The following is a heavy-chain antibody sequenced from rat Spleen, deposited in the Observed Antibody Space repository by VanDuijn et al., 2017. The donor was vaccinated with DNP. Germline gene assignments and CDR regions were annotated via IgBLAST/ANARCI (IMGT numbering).Heavy chain of an antibody. Sequence: EVQLVESGGGLVQPGRSLKLSCAASGFTFSNYYMAWVRQAPEKGLEWVAIVSHSDGITYYPDSVKGRFTISRDNSKSSLYLQLNSVTTEDTATYYCARYGSVALDYWGQGVMVTVSS. D-gene: IGHD1-7*01. V-gene: IGHV5-25*01. CDR2: VSHSDGIT. J-gene: IGHJ2*01. CDR1: GFTFSNYY. CDR3: ARYGSVALDY.